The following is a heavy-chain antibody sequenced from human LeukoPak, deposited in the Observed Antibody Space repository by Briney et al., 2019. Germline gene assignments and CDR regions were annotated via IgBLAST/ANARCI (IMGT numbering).Heavy chain of an antibody. J-gene: IGHJ6*03. CDR2: IKQDGSEK. CDR3: ARGIYSSSWSFYYYYYMDV. D-gene: IGHD6-13*01. CDR1: GFTFSSYW. V-gene: IGHV3-7*01. Sequence: GGSLRLSCAASGFTFSSYWMSWVRQAPGKGPEWVANIKQDGSEKYYVDSVKGRFTISRDNAKNSLYLQMNSLRAEDTAVYYCARGIYSSSWSFYYYYYMDVWGKGTTVTVSS.